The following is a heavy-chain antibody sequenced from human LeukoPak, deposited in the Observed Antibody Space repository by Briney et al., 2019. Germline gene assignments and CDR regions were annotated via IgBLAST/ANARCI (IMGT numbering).Heavy chain of an antibody. CDR2: MNPNSGNT. CDR1: GYTFTSYD. CDR3: ARGGNYYDSSGSFDY. D-gene: IGHD3-22*01. Sequence: ASVKVSCKASGYTFTSYDINWVRQATGQGLEWMGWMNPNSGNTGYAQKLQGRVTMTTDTSTSTAYMELRSLRSDDTAVYYCARGGNYYDSSGSFDYWGQGTLVTVSS. V-gene: IGHV1-8*01. J-gene: IGHJ4*02.